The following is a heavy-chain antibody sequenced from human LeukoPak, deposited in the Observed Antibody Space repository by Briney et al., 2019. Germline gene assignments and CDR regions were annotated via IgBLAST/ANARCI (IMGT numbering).Heavy chain of an antibody. CDR3: AGLGGWLQVDPGF. D-gene: IGHD5-24*01. Sequence: PSETLSLTCSVSYGSISGYYWSWIRQPPGKGLEWIGYIYNTGSTNYNPSLKGRVTISLDTSNNQFSLRLSSVTAADTAVYFCAGLGGWLQVDPGFWGQGTQVTVSS. CDR2: IYNTGST. J-gene: IGHJ4*02. CDR1: YGSISGYY. V-gene: IGHV4-59*08.